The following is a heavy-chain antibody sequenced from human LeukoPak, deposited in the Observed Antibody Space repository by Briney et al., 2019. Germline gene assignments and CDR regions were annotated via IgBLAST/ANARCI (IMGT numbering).Heavy chain of an antibody. Sequence: SETLSLICTVSGGSMSSGDYYWSWIRQPPGKGVEWYGYIYYSGSTYYNPSLKSRVTISVDTSKNQFSLTLSSVTAADTAVYYCAREGLGGFWSGYYSGIDAFDIWGQETMVTVSS. V-gene: IGHV4-30-4*01. CDR1: GGSMSSGDYY. J-gene: IGHJ3*02. CDR3: AREGLGGFWSGYYSGIDAFDI. CDR2: IYYSGST. D-gene: IGHD3-3*01.